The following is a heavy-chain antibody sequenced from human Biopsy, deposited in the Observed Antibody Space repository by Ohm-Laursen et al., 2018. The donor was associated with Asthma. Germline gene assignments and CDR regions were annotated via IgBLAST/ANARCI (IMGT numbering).Heavy chain of an antibody. CDR2: MSFDGRQT. D-gene: IGHD1-26*01. J-gene: IGHJ4*02. CDR1: GFSFNSYG. V-gene: IGHV3-30*18. CDR3: AKRGSYFDY. Sequence: SLRLSCAASGFSFNSYGMHWVRQAPGKGLEWVAVMSFDGRQTYYADSVKGRFTVSRDNAQNSLYLQMNSLKADDTAVYYCAKRGSYFDYWGQGTLVTVSS.